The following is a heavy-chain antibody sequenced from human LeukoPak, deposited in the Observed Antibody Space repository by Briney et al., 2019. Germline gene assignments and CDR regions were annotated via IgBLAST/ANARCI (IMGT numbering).Heavy chain of an antibody. CDR2: ISPSGTTI. V-gene: IGHV3-11*01. CDR1: GFSFSDYY. D-gene: IGHD3-10*01. Sequence: PAGSLRLSCAASGFSFSDYYMTWISQAPGKGLQWVSYISPSGTTIYYADSVKGRFTISRDNAKDSLYLQMSSLRAEDTAVYYCARVDGSGFINVTGEDWFDPWGQGTLVTVSS. J-gene: IGHJ5*02. CDR3: ARVDGSGFINVTGEDWFDP.